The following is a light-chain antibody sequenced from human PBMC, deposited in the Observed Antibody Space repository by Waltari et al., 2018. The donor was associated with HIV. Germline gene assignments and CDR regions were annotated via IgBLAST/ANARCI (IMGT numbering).Light chain of an antibody. V-gene: IGLV1-40*01. CDR3: QSYDSSLSAL. CDR1: SSNIGAGFD. CDR2: SNS. Sequence: HSVLTPPPSVPGAPGQRVTISCPGSSSNIGAGFDVHWYQHLPGTAPKLLIYSNSNRPSGVPDRFSGSKSGTSASLAITGLQAEDEADYYCQSYDSSLSALFGGGTKLTVL. J-gene: IGLJ2*01.